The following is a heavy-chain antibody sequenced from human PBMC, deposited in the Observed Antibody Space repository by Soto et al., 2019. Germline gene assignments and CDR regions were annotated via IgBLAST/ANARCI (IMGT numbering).Heavy chain of an antibody. Sequence: ASVKVSCKASGGTFSSYAISWVRQAPGQGLEWMGGIIPIFGTANYAQKFQGRVTITADESTSTAYMELSSLRSEDPAVYYCARGDGYNYWWFDPWGQGTLVTVSS. CDR3: ARGDGYNYWWFDP. D-gene: IGHD5-12*01. J-gene: IGHJ5*02. CDR1: GGTFSSYA. CDR2: IIPIFGTA. V-gene: IGHV1-69*13.